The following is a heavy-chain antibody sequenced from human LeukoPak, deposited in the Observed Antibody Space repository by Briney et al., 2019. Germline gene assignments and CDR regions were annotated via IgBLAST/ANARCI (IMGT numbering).Heavy chain of an antibody. CDR1: GFTFSDFG. J-gene: IGHJ3*01. Sequence: GGSLRLSCEASGFTFSDFGLHWVRQAPGKGLEWVAFIRSEENKIYYLDSVRGRFTISRDNSKNTLFLQMSSLRHEDTAVYYCARGAGTYYGTGTFDLWGQGTMVTVSS. D-gene: IGHD1-26*01. V-gene: IGHV3-30*02. CDR2: IRSEENKI. CDR3: ARGAGTYYGTGTFDL.